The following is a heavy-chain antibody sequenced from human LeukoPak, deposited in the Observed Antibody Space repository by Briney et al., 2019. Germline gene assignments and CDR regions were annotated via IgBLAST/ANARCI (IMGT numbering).Heavy chain of an antibody. CDR1: GFTFSNYA. V-gene: IGHV3-23*01. D-gene: IGHD1-26*01. J-gene: IGHJ4*02. Sequence: GGSLRLSCAASGFTFSNYAMTWLRQAPGKGLKWVAVIDSSGGGIYYADSVKGRFTISRDNSKNTLYLQMNSPRAEDTAVFYCGKYSASGSRYFDYWGQGTLVTVSS. CDR2: IDSSGGGI. CDR3: GKYSASGSRYFDY.